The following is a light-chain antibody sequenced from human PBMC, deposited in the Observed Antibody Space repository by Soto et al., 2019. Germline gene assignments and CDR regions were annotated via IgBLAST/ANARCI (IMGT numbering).Light chain of an antibody. CDR3: SSYAGTTNFVV. CDR2: EVS. Sequence: QSALTQPPSASGSPGQSVTISCTGTSSDVGGYNYVSWYQQHPGKAPKLMIYEVSKRPTGVPDRFSGSKSGNTASLTVSELQAEDEADYYCSSYAGTTNFVVFGGGTKLTVL. J-gene: IGLJ2*01. CDR1: SSDVGGYNY. V-gene: IGLV2-8*01.